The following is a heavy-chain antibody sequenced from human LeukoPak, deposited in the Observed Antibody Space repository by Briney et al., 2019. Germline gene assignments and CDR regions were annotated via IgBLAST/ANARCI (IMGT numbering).Heavy chain of an antibody. CDR3: ARGAIDFWSGPYHGYFDY. J-gene: IGHJ4*02. CDR1: GYSFTSYW. V-gene: IGHV5-51*01. Sequence: GESLKISCKGSGYSFTSYWIGWVRQMPGKGLEWMEIIYPGDSDTTYSPSFQGQVAISADKSISTAYLQWSSLKASDTAMYYCARGAIDFWSGPYHGYFDYWGQGTLVTVSS. CDR2: IYPGDSDT. D-gene: IGHD3-3*01.